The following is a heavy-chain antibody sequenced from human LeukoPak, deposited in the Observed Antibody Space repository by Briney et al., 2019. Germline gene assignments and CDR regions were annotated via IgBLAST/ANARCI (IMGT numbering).Heavy chain of an antibody. Sequence: ASVKVSCKASGGTFSSYTINWVRQAPGKGLEWVSAISGDSRYIYYADSVKGRFTISRDNAKNSLYLQMNNLRVEDAAVYYCARGPTVLVGYCSSSSCQADYWGQGTLVTVSS. CDR1: GGTFSSYT. D-gene: IGHD2-2*01. CDR2: ISGDSRYI. V-gene: IGHV3-21*01. CDR3: ARGPTVLVGYCSSSSCQADY. J-gene: IGHJ4*02.